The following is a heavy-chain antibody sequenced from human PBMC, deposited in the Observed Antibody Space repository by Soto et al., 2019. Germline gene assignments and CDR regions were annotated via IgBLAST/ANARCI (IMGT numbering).Heavy chain of an antibody. J-gene: IGHJ4*02. CDR1: GVSISSSSYY. Sequence: SETLSLTCAVSGVSISSSSYYWSWIRQPPGKGLEWIGTIYYGGSSYSNPSLKSRVTISLDTSKNQFSLTLTSVTAADTAVYYCARNGSYWGQGTLVTVSS. CDR3: ARNGSY. V-gene: IGHV4-39*01. CDR2: IYYGGSS.